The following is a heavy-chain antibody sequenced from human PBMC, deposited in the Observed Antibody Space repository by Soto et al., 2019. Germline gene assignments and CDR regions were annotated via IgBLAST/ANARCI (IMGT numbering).Heavy chain of an antibody. V-gene: IGHV1-18*01. J-gene: IGHJ4*02. CDR1: GYAFTTYG. D-gene: IGHD2-8*01. Sequence: QVHLVQYGAEVKKPGASVKVSCQGSGYAFTTYGITWVRQAPGQGLEWMGWISAHNGNTNYAQKLQGRVTVTRDTSTSTAYMELRSLRYDDTAVYYCARGMYGDYWGQGALVTVSS. CDR2: ISAHNGNT. CDR3: ARGMYGDY.